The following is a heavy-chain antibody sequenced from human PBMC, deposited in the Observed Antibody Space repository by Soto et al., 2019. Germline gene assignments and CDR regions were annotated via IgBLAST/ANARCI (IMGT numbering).Heavy chain of an antibody. J-gene: IGHJ6*02. CDR1: GFTFSNFW. CDR3: GRDEVRNGVGV. V-gene: IGHV3-7*01. Sequence: GGSLRLACVASGFTFSNFWMSWVRQAPGKGLEWVANIKGDGSEKRYVDSVKGRLTISRDNAKNSVYLQMNSLRVEDTALYYCGRDEVRNGVGVWGQGTTVTVSS. CDR2: IKGDGSEK.